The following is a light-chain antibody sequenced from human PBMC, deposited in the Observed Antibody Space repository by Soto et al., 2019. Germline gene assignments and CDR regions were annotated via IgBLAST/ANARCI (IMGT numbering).Light chain of an antibody. V-gene: IGKV3-15*01. J-gene: IGKJ4*01. CDR2: DAS. CDR3: QRYSDWPLT. CDR1: QGIGTA. Sequence: EIVMTQSPATLSVSPGEGAILSCRASQGIGTALAWYQQKPGQTPRLLIYDASTRATGVPARFSGSGSGTEFILTINSLQSEEFAVYYCQRYSDWPLTFGGGTKVESK.